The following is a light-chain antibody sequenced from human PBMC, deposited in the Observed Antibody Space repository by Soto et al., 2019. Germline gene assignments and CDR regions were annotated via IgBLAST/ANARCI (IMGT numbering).Light chain of an antibody. CDR1: QNVGLN. Sequence: EMVLTQSPATLSLSPGESATLSCRASQNVGLNFAWYQQKSGQPPRLLIHTASSRANGIPARFSGSGSRTDFSLTIRSLKPADIAVYYCEERGRWPRATFGGGTKVEMK. CDR2: TAS. V-gene: IGKV3-11*01. J-gene: IGKJ4*01. CDR3: EERGRWPRAT.